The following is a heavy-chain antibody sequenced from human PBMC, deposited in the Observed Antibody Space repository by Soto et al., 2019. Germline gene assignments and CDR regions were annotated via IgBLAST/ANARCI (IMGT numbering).Heavy chain of an antibody. J-gene: IGHJ5*02. CDR2: ISGSGGST. Sequence: GGSLRLAFPASVFTVSSYAMIWVRQAPGKGLEWVSAISGSGGSTYYADSVKGRFTISRDNSKNTLYLQRNSLRAEDTAVYYCANFVKSGXARVPFDPWGQGTLVAVSS. V-gene: IGHV3-23*01. D-gene: IGHD1-26*01. CDR3: ANFVKSGXARVPFDP. CDR1: VFTVSSYA.